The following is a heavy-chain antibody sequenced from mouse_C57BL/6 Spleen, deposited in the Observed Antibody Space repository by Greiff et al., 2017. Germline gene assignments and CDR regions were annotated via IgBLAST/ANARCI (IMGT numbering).Heavy chain of an antibody. J-gene: IGHJ2*01. CDR1: GFTFSDYG. D-gene: IGHD4-1*01. Sequence: EVQLQQSGGGLVKPGGSLKLSCAASGFTFSDYGMHWVRQAPEKGLEWVAYISSGSSTIYYADTVKGRFTISRDNAKNTLFLQMTSLRSEDTAMYYCARKNWDYFDHWGQGTTLTVSS. CDR3: ARKNWDYFDH. V-gene: IGHV5-17*01. CDR2: ISSGSSTI.